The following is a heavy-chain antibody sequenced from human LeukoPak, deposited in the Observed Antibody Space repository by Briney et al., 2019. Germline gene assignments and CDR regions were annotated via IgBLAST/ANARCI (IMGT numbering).Heavy chain of an antibody. CDR1: GFTVSSNY. D-gene: IGHD4-23*01. CDR2: IYSGGST. J-gene: IGHJ4*02. Sequence: RGSLRLSCAASGFTVSSNYMSWVRQAPGKGLEWVSVIYSGGSTYYADSVKGRFTISRDNSKNTLYLQMNSLRAEDTAVYYCARDYGGAVGSFDYWGQGTLVTVSS. V-gene: IGHV3-66*01. CDR3: ARDYGGAVGSFDY.